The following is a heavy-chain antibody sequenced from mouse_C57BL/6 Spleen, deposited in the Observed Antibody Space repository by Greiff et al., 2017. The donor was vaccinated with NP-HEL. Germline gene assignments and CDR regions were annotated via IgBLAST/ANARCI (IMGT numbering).Heavy chain of an antibody. CDR2: IDPSDSYT. D-gene: IGHD2-4*01. CDR1: GYTFTSYW. CDR3: ARLICYDYFYAMDY. V-gene: IGHV1-50*01. J-gene: IGHJ4*01. Sequence: QVQLQQPGAELVKPGASVKLSCKASGYTFTSYWMQWVKQRPGQGLEWIGEIDPSDSYTNYNQKFKGKATLTVDTASSTAYMQLSSLTSVNSEVYYFARLICYDYFYAMDYWGQGTSVTVSS.